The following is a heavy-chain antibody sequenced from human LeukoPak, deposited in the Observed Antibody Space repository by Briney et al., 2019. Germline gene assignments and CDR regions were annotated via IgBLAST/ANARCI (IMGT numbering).Heavy chain of an antibody. V-gene: IGHV3-23*01. D-gene: IGHD5-18*01. CDR3: AKEEGYSYGRYFDY. CDR1: GFTFSSSA. Sequence: GGSLRLSCAASGFTFSSSAMSWVRQVPGKGLEWVSGISASGGSTSYADSVRGRFTISRDNSKNTLYLQMNSLRAEDTAIYYCAKEEGYSYGRYFDYWGQGTLVTVSS. J-gene: IGHJ4*02. CDR2: ISASGGST.